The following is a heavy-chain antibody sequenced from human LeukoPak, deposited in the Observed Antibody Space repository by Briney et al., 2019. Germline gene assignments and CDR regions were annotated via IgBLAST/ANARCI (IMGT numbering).Heavy chain of an antibody. CDR1: GGSFSGYY. J-gene: IGHJ4*02. CDR2: INHSGST. CDR3: AGDNLLVRGVTGDPFDY. Sequence: SETLSLTCAVYGGSFSGYYWSWIRQPPGKGLEWIGEINHSGSTNYNPSLKSRVSISVDTSKNQFSLKLSSVTAADTAVYYCAGDNLLVRGVTGDPFDYWGQGTLVTVSS. V-gene: IGHV4-34*01. D-gene: IGHD3-10*01.